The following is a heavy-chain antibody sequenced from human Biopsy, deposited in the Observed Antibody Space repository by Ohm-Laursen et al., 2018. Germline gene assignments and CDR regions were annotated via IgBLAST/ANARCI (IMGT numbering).Heavy chain of an antibody. CDR1: GYTFTTYY. Sequence: SAKVSCKASGYTFTTYYIHWVRQAPGQGLEWMGIINPGGNSTAYTQNFQGRVTMTWDTSTTTVYMELSSLRSEDTAVYYCVLASFDYWGQGTLVTVSS. CDR3: VLASFDY. J-gene: IGHJ4*02. CDR2: INPGGNST. V-gene: IGHV1-46*01.